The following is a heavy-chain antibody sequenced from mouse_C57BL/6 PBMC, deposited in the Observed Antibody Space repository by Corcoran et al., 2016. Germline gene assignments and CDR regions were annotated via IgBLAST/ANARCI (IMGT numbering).Heavy chain of an antibody. V-gene: IGHV1-26*01. Sequence: EVQLQQSGPELVKPGASVKISCKASGYTFTDYYMNWVKQSHGKSLEWIGDINPNNGGTSYNQKFKGKATLTVDKSSSTAYMELRSLTSEDSAVYYCARFGYGTHYWGQGTTLTVSS. D-gene: IGHD1-1*01. CDR2: INPNNGGT. CDR1: GYTFTDYY. J-gene: IGHJ2*01. CDR3: ARFGYGTHY.